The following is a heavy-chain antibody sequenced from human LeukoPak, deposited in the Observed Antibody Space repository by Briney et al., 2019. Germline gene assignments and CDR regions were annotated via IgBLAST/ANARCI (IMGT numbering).Heavy chain of an antibody. J-gene: IGHJ4*02. V-gene: IGHV6-1*01. CDR1: GDNVSSNSAA. Sequence: PSQTLSLTCAISGDNVSSNSAAWNWVRQSPSRGLEWLGRTYYRSKWYSDYAVSVESRITINPDTSKNQFSLQLNSVTPEDTAVYYCARGGLVGATIDYWGQGALVTVSS. D-gene: IGHD1-26*01. CDR3: ARGGLVGATIDY. CDR2: TYYRSKWYS.